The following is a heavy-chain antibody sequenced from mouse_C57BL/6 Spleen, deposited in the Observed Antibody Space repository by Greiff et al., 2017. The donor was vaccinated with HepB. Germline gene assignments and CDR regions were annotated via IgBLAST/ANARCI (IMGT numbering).Heavy chain of an antibody. CDR3: ARRGSITTVGDWYFDV. J-gene: IGHJ1*03. D-gene: IGHD1-1*01. CDR1: GYSFTDYN. V-gene: IGHV1-39*01. CDR2: INPNYGTT. Sequence: EVQLQQSGPELVKPGASVKISCKASGYSFTDYNMNWVKQSNGKSLEWIGVINPNYGTTSYNQKFKGKATLTVDQSSSTAYMQLNSLTSEDSAVDDCARRGSITTVGDWYFDVWGTGTTVTVAS.